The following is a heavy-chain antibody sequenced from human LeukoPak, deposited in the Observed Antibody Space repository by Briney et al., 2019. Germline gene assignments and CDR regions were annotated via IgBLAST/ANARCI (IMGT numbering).Heavy chain of an antibody. CDR2: ILYDGSHE. CDR1: GFTFSTYS. D-gene: IGHD3-10*01. CDR3: ARARAGEKY. Sequence: PGGSLRLSCAASGFTFSTYSMHWVRQAPGKGLEWVANILYDGSHEFYADSVKGRFTISRDNAKNSLYLQMNSLRAEDTAVYYCARARAGEKYWGQGTLVTVSS. V-gene: IGHV3-30*04. J-gene: IGHJ4*02.